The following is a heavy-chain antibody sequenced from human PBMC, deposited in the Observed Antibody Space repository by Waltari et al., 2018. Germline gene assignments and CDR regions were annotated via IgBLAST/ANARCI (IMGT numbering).Heavy chain of an antibody. CDR1: GYSISSGYY. CDR2: IYHSGST. V-gene: IGHV4-38-2*01. J-gene: IGHJ4*02. CDR3: ARGSMIVVVKVYYLDY. Sequence: QVQLQESGPGLVKPSETLSLTCAVSGYSISSGYYWGWIRQPTGKGLEWIGSIYHSGSTYYNPSLKRRVTISVDTSKNQFSLKLSSVTAADTAVYYCARGSMIVVVKVYYLDYWGQGTLVTVSS. D-gene: IGHD3-22*01.